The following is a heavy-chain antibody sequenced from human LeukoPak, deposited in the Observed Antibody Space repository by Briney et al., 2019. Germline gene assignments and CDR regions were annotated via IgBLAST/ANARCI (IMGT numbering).Heavy chain of an antibody. CDR1: GYTFTGYY. CDR2: INPNSGGT. V-gene: IGHV1-2*02. D-gene: IGHD6-13*01. Sequence: ASVKVSCKASGYTFTGYYMHWVRQAPGQRLEWMGWINPNSGGTNYAQKFQGRVTMTRDTSISTAYMELSRLRSDDTAVYYCARVDSSWYGSNAFDIWGQGTMVTVSS. J-gene: IGHJ3*02. CDR3: ARVDSSWYGSNAFDI.